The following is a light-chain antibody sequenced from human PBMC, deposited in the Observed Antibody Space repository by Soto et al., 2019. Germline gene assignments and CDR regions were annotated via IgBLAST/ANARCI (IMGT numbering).Light chain of an antibody. CDR3: SSYTSTNFVI. CDR2: DVS. V-gene: IGLV2-14*03. J-gene: IGLJ2*01. CDR1: SSDIGDYKY. Sequence: QSALAQPASVSGSPGQSITMSCTGSSSDIGDYKYVSWYKHHPGKAPKLMIYDVSNRPSGVSNRFSGSKSGNTASLTISGLQAEDEADYYCSSYTSTNFVIFGGGTKLTVL.